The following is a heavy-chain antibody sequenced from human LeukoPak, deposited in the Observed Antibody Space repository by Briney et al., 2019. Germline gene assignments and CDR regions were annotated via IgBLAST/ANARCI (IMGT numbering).Heavy chain of an antibody. Sequence: PGGSLRLSCAASGFTFSSYGMSWVRQAPGKGLEWVSAISGSGGSTYYADSVKGRFTISRDNSKNTLYLQMNSLRAEDTAVYYCAKGGTGGYSGYDIDYWGQGTLVIVSS. D-gene: IGHD5-12*01. CDR3: AKGGTGGYSGYDIDY. CDR2: ISGSGGST. V-gene: IGHV3-23*01. CDR1: GFTFSSYG. J-gene: IGHJ4*02.